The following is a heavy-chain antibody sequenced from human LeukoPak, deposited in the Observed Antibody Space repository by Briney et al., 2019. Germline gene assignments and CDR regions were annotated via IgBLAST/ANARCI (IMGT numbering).Heavy chain of an antibody. Sequence: SETLSLTCTVSGGSISSGGYYWSWIRQHPGKGLEWIGYIYYSGSTYYNPSLKSRVTISVDTSKNQFSLKLSSVTAADTAVYYCARGSRVYYDSSGFDWGQGTLVTVSS. CDR3: ARGSRVYYDSSGFD. V-gene: IGHV4-31*03. D-gene: IGHD3-22*01. J-gene: IGHJ4*02. CDR1: GGSISSGGYY. CDR2: IYYSGST.